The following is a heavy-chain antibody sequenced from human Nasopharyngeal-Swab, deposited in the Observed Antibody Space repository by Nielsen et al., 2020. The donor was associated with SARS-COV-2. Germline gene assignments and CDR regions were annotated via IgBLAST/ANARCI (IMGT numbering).Heavy chain of an antibody. CDR2: ISGSGGST. CDR1: GFTFSSYA. Sequence: GGSLRLSCAASGFTFSSYAMSWVRQAPGKGLEWVSAISGSGGSTYYADSVKGRFTISRDSSTNTLYLQMNSLRAEDTAVYYCARDLGGGYCPTTNCLGSWGQGTLVTVSS. D-gene: IGHD2-2*01. V-gene: IGHV3-23*01. J-gene: IGHJ1*01. CDR3: ARDLGGGYCPTTNCLGS.